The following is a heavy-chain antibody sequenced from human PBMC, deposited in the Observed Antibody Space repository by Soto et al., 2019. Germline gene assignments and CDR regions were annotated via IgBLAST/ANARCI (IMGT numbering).Heavy chain of an antibody. Sequence: GGSLRLSCAASGFTFSSYAMSWVRQAPGKGLEWVSAISGSGCSTYYADSVKGRFTISRDNAKNTLYLQMNSLRAEDTAEYYSAETKDENDYGWGSYRPYYFDYWGQGTLVTVSS. CDR1: GFTFSSYA. CDR2: ISGSGCST. V-gene: IGHV3-23*01. CDR3: AETKDENDYGWGSYRPYYFDY. J-gene: IGHJ4*02. D-gene: IGHD3-16*02.